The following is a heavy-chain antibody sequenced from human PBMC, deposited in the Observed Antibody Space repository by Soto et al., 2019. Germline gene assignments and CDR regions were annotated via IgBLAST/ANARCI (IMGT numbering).Heavy chain of an antibody. V-gene: IGHV3-30*18. CDR3: AKDRGIAVRPYYYYMDV. CDR1: GFTFSSYG. J-gene: IGHJ6*03. CDR2: ISYDGSNK. Sequence: GGSLRLSCAASGFTFSSYGMHWVRQAPGKGLEWVAVISYDGSNKYYADSVKGRFTISRDNSKNTLYLQMNSLRAEDTAVYYCAKDRGIAVRPYYYYMDVWGKGTTVTVSS. D-gene: IGHD6-19*01.